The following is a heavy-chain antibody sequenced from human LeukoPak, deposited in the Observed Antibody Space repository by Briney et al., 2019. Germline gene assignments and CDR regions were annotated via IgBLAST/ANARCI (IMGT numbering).Heavy chain of an antibody. J-gene: IGHJ6*02. V-gene: IGHV4-30-4*01. Sequence: NTSETLSLTCTVSGGSISSGDYYWSWIRQPPGKGLEWIGYIYYSGSTYYNPSLKSRVTISVDTSKNQFSLKLSSVTAADTAVYYCVSHPYSSYYYHMDVWGRGTTVTVSS. D-gene: IGHD5-18*01. CDR1: GGSISSGDYY. CDR3: VSHPYSSYYYHMDV. CDR2: IYYSGST.